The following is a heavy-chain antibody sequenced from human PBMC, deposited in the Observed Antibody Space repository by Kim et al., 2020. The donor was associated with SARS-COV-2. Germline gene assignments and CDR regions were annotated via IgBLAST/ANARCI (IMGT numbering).Heavy chain of an antibody. CDR1: GGSFSGYY. Sequence: SETLSLTCAVYGGSFSGYYWSWIRQPPGKGLEWIGEINHSGSTNYNPSLKSRVTISVDTSKNQFSLKLSSVTAADTAVYYCARARYGDYLPPWGQGTLVTVSS. D-gene: IGHD4-17*01. CDR2: INHSGST. J-gene: IGHJ5*02. CDR3: ARARYGDYLPP. V-gene: IGHV4-34*01.